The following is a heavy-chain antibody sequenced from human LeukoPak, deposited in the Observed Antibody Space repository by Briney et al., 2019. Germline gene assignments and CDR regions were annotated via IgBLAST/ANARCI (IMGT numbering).Heavy chain of an antibody. CDR1: GFTFSSYG. V-gene: IGHV3-33*06. CDR2: IWYDGSNK. D-gene: IGHD3-10*01. J-gene: IGHJ3*02. Sequence: GRSLRLSCAASGFTFSSYGMHWVRQAPGKGLEWVAVIWYDGSNKYYAGSVKGRFTISRDNSKNTLYLQMNSLRAEDTAVYYCAKVGAYGPHGYAFDIWGQGTMVTVSS. CDR3: AKVGAYGPHGYAFDI.